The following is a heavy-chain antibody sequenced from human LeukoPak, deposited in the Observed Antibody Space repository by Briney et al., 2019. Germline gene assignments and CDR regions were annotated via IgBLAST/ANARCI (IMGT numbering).Heavy chain of an antibody. CDR1: GGSISSYY. J-gene: IGHJ5*02. CDR2: IYYSGST. Sequence: SETLSLTCTVSGGSISSYYWSWIRQPPGKGLEWIGYIYYSGSTNYNPSLKSRVTISVDTSKNQFSLKLSSVTAADTAVYYCARDLGDFWSGGPSFDPWGQGTLVTVSS. CDR3: ARDLGDFWSGGPSFDP. V-gene: IGHV4-59*01. D-gene: IGHD3-3*01.